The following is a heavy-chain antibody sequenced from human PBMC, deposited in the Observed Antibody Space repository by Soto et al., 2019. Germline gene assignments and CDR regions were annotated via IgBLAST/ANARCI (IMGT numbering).Heavy chain of an antibody. Sequence: SVKVSCKASGFTFTSSAMQWVRQARGQRLEWIGWIVVGSGNTNYAQKLQGRVTMTTDTSTSTAYMELRSLRSDDTAVYYCARIEGLELRVYGMDVWGQGTTVTVSS. CDR1: GFTFTSSA. CDR2: IVVGSGNT. D-gene: IGHD1-7*01. CDR3: ARIEGLELRVYGMDV. J-gene: IGHJ6*02. V-gene: IGHV1-58*02.